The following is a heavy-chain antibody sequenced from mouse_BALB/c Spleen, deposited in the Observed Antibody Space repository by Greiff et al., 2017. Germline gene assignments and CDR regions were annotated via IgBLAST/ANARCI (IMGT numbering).Heavy chain of an antibody. CDR2: IYPYNGGT. CDR1: GYTFTDYN. CDR3: ARGGQLGLLAWFAY. Sequence: VQLQQSGPELVKPGASVKISCKASGYTFTDYNMHWVKQSHGKSLEWIGYIYPYNGGTGYNQKFKSKATLTVDNSSSTAYMELRSLTSEDSAVYYCARGGQLGLLAWFAYWGQGTLVTVSA. J-gene: IGHJ3*01. V-gene: IGHV1S29*02. D-gene: IGHD3-2*01.